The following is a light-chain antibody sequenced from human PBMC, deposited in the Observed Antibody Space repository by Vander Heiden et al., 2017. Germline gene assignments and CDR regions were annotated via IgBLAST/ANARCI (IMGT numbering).Light chain of an antibody. CDR2: KAS. V-gene: IGKV1-5*03. CDR3: QQYNSYSEA. J-gene: IGKJ1*01. CDR1: QSISSW. Sequence: DIKMTQSPSTLSASVGDRVTITCRASQSISSWLAWYQQKPGKAPKLLIYKASSLESGVPSRFSGSGSGTEFTLTISSLQPEDFATYYCQQYNSYSEAFGHGTKVEIK.